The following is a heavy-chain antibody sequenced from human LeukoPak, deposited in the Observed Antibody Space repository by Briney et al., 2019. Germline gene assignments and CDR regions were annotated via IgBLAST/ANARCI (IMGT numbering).Heavy chain of an antibody. J-gene: IGHJ4*02. V-gene: IGHV1-46*01. D-gene: IGHD2-2*01. CDR2: INPSGGST. CDR3: ARDPGSSSGSSSY. Sequence: ASVKVSCKASGYTFTSYGISWVRQAPGQGLEWMGIINPSGGSTSNAQKFQGRVTMTRDTSTSTVYMELSSLRSEDTAVYYCARDPGSSSGSSSYWGQGTLVTVSS. CDR1: GYTFTSYG.